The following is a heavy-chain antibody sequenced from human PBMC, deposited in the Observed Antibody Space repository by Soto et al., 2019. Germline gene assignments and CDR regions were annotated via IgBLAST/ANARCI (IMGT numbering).Heavy chain of an antibody. CDR3: ARGRSSTVSYYFDY. Sequence: ASVKVSCKASGYTFTSYDINWVRQATGQGLEWMGWMNPNSGNTGYAQKFQGRVTMTRNTSISTAYMELSSLRSEDTAVYYCARGRSSTVSYYFDYWGPGTLVTVSS. CDR2: MNPNSGNT. J-gene: IGHJ4*02. D-gene: IGHD4-17*01. V-gene: IGHV1-8*01. CDR1: GYTFTSYD.